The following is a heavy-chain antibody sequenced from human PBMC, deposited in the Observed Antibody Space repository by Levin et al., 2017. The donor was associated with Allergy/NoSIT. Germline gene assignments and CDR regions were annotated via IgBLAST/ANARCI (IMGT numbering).Heavy chain of an antibody. CDR3: AKNPCGGDCYHYFDY. J-gene: IGHJ4*02. CDR2: ISGSGGST. Sequence: GESLKISCAASGFTFSRYAMSWVRQAPGKGLEWVSTISGSGGSTYYADSVKGRFTISRDNSKNTLYVQMNSLRAEDTAVYYCAKNPCGGDCYHYFDYWGQGTLVTVSS. V-gene: IGHV3-23*01. CDR1: GFTFSRYA. D-gene: IGHD2-21*02.